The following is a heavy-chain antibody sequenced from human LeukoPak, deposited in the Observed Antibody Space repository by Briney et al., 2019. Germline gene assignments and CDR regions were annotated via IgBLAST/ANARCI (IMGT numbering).Heavy chain of an antibody. V-gene: IGHV3-15*01. CDR3: TTAGGGFGSGSSYSR. D-gene: IGHD3-10*01. Sequence: GGSLRLSCAASGFTFSNAWMSWVRQAPGKGLEWVGRIKSKTDGGTTDYAAPVKGRFAISRDDSKNTLSLQMNSLKIEDTAVYYCTTAGGGFGSGSSYSRWGQGTLVTVSS. J-gene: IGHJ4*02. CDR2: IKSKTDGGTT. CDR1: GFTFSNAW.